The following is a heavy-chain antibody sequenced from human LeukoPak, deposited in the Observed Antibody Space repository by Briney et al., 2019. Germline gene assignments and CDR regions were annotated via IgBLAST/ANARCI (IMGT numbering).Heavy chain of an antibody. J-gene: IGHJ4*02. CDR2: IYYSGST. Sequence: SETLSLTCTVSGGSISSYYWSWIRQPPGKGLEWIGYIYYSGSTNYNPSLKSRVTISVDTSKNQFSLKLSSVTAADTAVYYCARGDFWSGFYNYWGQGTLVTVSS. CDR1: GGSISSYY. CDR3: ARGDFWSGFYNY. V-gene: IGHV4-59*12. D-gene: IGHD3-3*01.